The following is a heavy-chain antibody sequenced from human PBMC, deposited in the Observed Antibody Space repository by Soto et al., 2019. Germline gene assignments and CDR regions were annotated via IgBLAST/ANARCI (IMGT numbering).Heavy chain of an antibody. CDR3: ARDSPARYCSSTSCPRFDY. Sequence: EVQLVESGGGLVQPGGSLRLSCAASGFTFSSYSMNWVRQAPGKGLEWVSYISSSSSTIYYADSVKGQFTISRDNAKNSLYLQMNSLRAEDTAVYYCARDSPARYCSSTSCPRFDYWGQGTLVTVSS. CDR2: ISSSSSTI. V-gene: IGHV3-48*01. J-gene: IGHJ4*02. D-gene: IGHD2-2*01. CDR1: GFTFSSYS.